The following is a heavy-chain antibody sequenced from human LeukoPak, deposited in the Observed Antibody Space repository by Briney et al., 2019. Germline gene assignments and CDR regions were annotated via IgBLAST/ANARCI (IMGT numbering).Heavy chain of an antibody. Sequence: GGSLRLSCAASGFTFSSYGMHWVRQAPGKGLEWVAVTWYDGSKNSSADSVKGRFTISRDNSKNTLYLQMNSLRAEDTAVYYCARDAELYYDFWSGYYKGTNWFDPWGQGTLVTVSS. V-gene: IGHV3-33*01. CDR1: GFTFSSYG. CDR3: ARDAELYYDFWSGYYKGTNWFDP. J-gene: IGHJ5*02. D-gene: IGHD3-3*01. CDR2: TWYDGSKN.